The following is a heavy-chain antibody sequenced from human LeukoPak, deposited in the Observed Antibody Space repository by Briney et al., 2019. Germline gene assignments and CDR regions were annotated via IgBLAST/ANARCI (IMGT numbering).Heavy chain of an antibody. D-gene: IGHD1-26*01. Sequence: SETLSLTCTVSGGSISNNQYFWVWIRQPPGKGLEWIASIYYSGSTYYNPSLKSRVTISVDTSKNQFSLKLSSVTAADTAVYYCARQHGSPDYRGQGTLVTVSS. J-gene: IGHJ4*02. CDR1: GGSISNNQYF. V-gene: IGHV4-39*01. CDR3: ARQHGSPDY. CDR2: IYYSGST.